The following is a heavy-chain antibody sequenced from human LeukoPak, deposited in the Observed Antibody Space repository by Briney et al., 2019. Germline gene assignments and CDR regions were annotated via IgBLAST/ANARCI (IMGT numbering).Heavy chain of an antibody. D-gene: IGHD2-2*02. CDR3: AGTSTSCYKCAFDI. CDR2: ISSISSYI. J-gene: IGHJ3*02. CDR1: GFTFSSYS. Sequence: GGSLRLSCAASGFTFSSYSMNWVRQAPGKGLEWVSSISSISSYIYYVDSVKGRFTISRDNAKNSLYLQMNSLRAEDTAVYYCAGTSTSCYKCAFDIWGQGTVVTVSS. V-gene: IGHV3-21*01.